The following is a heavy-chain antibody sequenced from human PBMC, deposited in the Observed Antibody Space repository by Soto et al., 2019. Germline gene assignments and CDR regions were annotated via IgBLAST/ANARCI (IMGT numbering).Heavy chain of an antibody. J-gene: IGHJ4*02. D-gene: IGHD3-22*01. V-gene: IGHV4-30-2*01. CDR1: GGSISSGGYS. CDR3: ARGSSYYYDSSGYHYYFEY. CDR2: IYHSGST. Sequence: PAETLSLTCAVSGGSISSGGYSGSWIRQPPGKGLEWIGYIYHSGSTYYNPSLKSRVTISVDRSKNQFSLKLNSVTAADTAVYYCARGSSYYYDSSGYHYYFEYWGQGALVTVSS.